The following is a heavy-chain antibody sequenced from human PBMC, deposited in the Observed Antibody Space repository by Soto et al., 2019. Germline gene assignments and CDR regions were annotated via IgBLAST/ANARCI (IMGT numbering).Heavy chain of an antibody. V-gene: IGHV1-69*06. J-gene: IGHJ4*02. D-gene: IGHD3-22*01. CDR1: GGTFSSYA. Sequence: SVKVSCKASGGTFSSYAISWVRQAPGQGLDCIEVIILIFGTATYAKKFQGRVTIPADNSTSTAYLELSSLRSEDTAVFYCARKRGYYYDSSGYSLDYWGRGTLVTVSS. CDR2: IILIFGTA. CDR3: ARKRGYYYDSSGYSLDY.